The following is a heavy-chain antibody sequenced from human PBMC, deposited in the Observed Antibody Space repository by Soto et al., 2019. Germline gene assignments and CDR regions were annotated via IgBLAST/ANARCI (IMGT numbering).Heavy chain of an antibody. V-gene: IGHV5-51*01. CDR3: ARKDKSGYFNWFDP. D-gene: IGHD3-22*01. Sequence: PGESLKISCRPSGYRFTSYWIAWVRQMPGKGLEWMGIIFPSDSDTRYSPSFQGQVTISADRSTSTVFLQWASLKASDTAVYFCARKDKSGYFNWFDPWGQGTLVTVSS. J-gene: IGHJ5*02. CDR1: GYRFTSYW. CDR2: IFPSDSDT.